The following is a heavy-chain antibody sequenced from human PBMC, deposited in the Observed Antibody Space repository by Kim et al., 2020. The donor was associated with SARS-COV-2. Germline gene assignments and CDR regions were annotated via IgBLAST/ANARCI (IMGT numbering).Heavy chain of an antibody. Sequence: GGSLRLSCAASGCRFSSYAMNWVRQAPGKGLDWVSGITGSAGTTYYADSVKGRFTISRDNSKNTLYLQMNSLRAEDTALYYCAKGTDASGSYYFDYWGQGTLVTVSS. CDR2: ITGSAGTT. D-gene: IGHD3-10*01. J-gene: IGHJ4*02. CDR1: GCRFSSYA. V-gene: IGHV3-23*01. CDR3: AKGTDASGSYYFDY.